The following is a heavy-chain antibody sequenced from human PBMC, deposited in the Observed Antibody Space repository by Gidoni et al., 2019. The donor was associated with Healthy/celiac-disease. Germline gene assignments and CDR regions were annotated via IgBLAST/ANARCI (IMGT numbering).Heavy chain of an antibody. D-gene: IGHD2-8*01. J-gene: IGHJ5*02. Sequence: QVQMVQSGAEVKKPGSSVKVSCKASGGTFSSYTISWVRKAPGQGLEWMGRIIPILGIANYAQKFQGRVTITADKSTSTAYMELSSLRSEDTAVYYCARMYATGPGWFDPWGQGTLVTVSS. V-gene: IGHV1-69*02. CDR2: IIPILGIA. CDR3: ARMYATGPGWFDP. CDR1: GGTFSSYT.